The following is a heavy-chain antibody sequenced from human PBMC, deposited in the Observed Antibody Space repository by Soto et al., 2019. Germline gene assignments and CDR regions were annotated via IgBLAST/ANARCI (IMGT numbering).Heavy chain of an antibody. J-gene: IGHJ5*02. CDR1: GGSISSYY. CDR3: GRAGYSSSWYVFDA. Sequence: SETLSLTYTVSGGSISSYYWSWIRQPPGKGLEWIGYIYYSGSTDYNPALKSRVTISVDTSKNQFSLKLSSVTAADTAVYYCGRAGYSSSWYVFDAGGQGTVVTVSS. CDR2: IYYSGST. D-gene: IGHD6-13*01. V-gene: IGHV4-59*01.